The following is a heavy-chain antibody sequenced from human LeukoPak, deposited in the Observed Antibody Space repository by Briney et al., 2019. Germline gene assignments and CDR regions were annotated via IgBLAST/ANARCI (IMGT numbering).Heavy chain of an antibody. CDR1: GGSISSYY. V-gene: IGHV4-59*12. J-gene: IGHJ4*02. Sequence: SETLSLTCSVSGGSISSYYWSWIRQPPGKGLEWIGYIYYSGSTNYNPSLKSRVTISVDTSKNQFSLKLSSVTAADTAVYYCARALKYDYVWGSYRYTGYFSFDYWGQGTLVTVSS. D-gene: IGHD3-16*02. CDR2: IYYSGST. CDR3: ARALKYDYVWGSYRYTGYFSFDY.